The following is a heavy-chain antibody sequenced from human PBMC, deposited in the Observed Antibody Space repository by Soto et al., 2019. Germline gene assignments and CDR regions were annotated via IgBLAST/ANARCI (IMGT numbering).Heavy chain of an antibody. CDR1: GFSLTADGVG. D-gene: IGHD3-22*01. CDR2: IYWNDGT. J-gene: IGHJ5*02. CDR3: ARKISGSHWKFHP. Sequence: GSGPTLVNPTQTLTLTCAFSGFSLTADGVGVGWIRQPPGGALEWLAIIYWNDGTSISPSLQSRLTISKDTSKNHVVLSLTNMEPLDTATYYCARKISGSHWKFHPWGPGTQVTVSS. V-gene: IGHV2-5*01.